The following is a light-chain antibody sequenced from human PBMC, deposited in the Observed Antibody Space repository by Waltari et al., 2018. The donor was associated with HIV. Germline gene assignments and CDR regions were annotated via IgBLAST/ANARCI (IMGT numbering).Light chain of an antibody. J-gene: IGKJ4*01. Sequence: DIQMTQSPSSVSASVGDRVTITCRASQSVGRWLVWYQQTPGKAPKLLIYATSTLQPGVPSSFSCSGSGTTFALTITSLQPEDFATYYCQQASSLPLTFGGGTKVDIK. V-gene: IGKV1-12*01. CDR2: ATS. CDR3: QQASSLPLT. CDR1: QSVGRW.